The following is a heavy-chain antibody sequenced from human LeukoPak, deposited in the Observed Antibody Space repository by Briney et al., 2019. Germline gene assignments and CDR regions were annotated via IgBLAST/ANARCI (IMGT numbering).Heavy chain of an antibody. CDR1: GLTLTSHW. CDR2: IIGGGGGA. Sequence: GLSLTLSRTPSGLTLTSHWKHWARQATVKRLVWVSRIIGGGGGAHPAASLRGGFTISRDNAKNTLYLQMNSLRVEDTAVCYCARDRVYGSGSTDYWGQGTLVTVSS. D-gene: IGHD3-10*01. CDR3: ARDRVYGSGSTDY. J-gene: IGHJ4*02. V-gene: IGHV3-74*01.